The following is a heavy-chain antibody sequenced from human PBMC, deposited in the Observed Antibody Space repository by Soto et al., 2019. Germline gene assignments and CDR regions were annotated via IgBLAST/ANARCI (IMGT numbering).Heavy chain of an antibody. V-gene: IGHV4-61*03. CDR2: IYYSGNT. Sequence: SETLSLTCAVSGGSVGSGSYYWSWIRQPLGKGLEWIGYIYYSGNTDYNPSLRGRASISVNKAKNHFSLQLTSVTAADTAIYYCARDSVLAYYSRHRNPYWFDPWGQGTLVTSPQ. D-gene: IGHD3-10*01. J-gene: IGHJ5*02. CDR3: ARDSVLAYYSRHRNPYWFDP. CDR1: GGSVGSGSYY.